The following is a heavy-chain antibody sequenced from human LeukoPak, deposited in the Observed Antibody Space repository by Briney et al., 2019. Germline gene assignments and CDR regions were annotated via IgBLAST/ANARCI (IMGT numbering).Heavy chain of an antibody. V-gene: IGHV3-23*01. CDR3: ARGGGIAAAGKIDY. J-gene: IGHJ4*02. CDR2: ISGNGDIT. CDR1: GFTFSNYA. D-gene: IGHD6-13*01. Sequence: GGSLRLSCAASGFTFSNYAMSWVRQAPGKGLEWVSAISGNGDITYYADPVKGRFTISRDNSKNTLYLQMNSLRAEDTAVYYCARGGGIAAAGKIDYWGQGTLVTVSS.